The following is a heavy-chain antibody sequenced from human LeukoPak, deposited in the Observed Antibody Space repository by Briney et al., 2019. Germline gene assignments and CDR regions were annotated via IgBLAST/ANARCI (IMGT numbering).Heavy chain of an antibody. CDR1: GFTFSTYG. D-gene: IGHD1-26*01. Sequence: PGGSLRLSCAASGFTFSTYGMHWVRQAPGKGLEWVTFIQYDGSVKLYGDSVKGRFTISRDDSKNSLYLQMNSLKTEDTAVYYCARGKPGTYSFDYWGQGTLVTVSS. CDR3: ARGKPGTYSFDY. CDR2: IQYDGSVK. V-gene: IGHV3-30*02. J-gene: IGHJ4*02.